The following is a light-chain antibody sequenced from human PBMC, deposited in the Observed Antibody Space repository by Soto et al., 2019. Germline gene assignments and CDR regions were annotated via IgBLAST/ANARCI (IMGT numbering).Light chain of an antibody. CDR1: QSVSSSY. Sequence: EIVLTQSPGTLSLSPGERATLSCRASQSVSSSYLAWYQQKPGQAPRLLIYGASSRATGIPDRFSGSGSGTTFTLPSSGLGPKVLQGYYCRQKGGSLPVTFGQGTRLRLN. J-gene: IGKJ5*01. V-gene: IGKV3-20*01. CDR3: RQKGGSLPVT. CDR2: GAS.